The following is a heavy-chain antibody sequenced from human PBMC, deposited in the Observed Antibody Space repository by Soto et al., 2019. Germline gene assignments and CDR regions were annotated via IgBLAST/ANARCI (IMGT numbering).Heavy chain of an antibody. J-gene: IGHJ5*02. V-gene: IGHV4-30-4*01. CDR1: GDSISSGDFY. D-gene: IGHD3-22*01. CDR2: IYHSGIS. CDR3: ARVYYYDISERRVLWFDP. Sequence: SETLSLTCTVSGDSISSGDFYWTWIRQTPGRGLEWIGYIYHSGISHYNPSLRSRATLSVDSSKNQIYLTLTSVTVADTAMYFCARVYYYDISERRVLWFDPWGQGTLVTVSS.